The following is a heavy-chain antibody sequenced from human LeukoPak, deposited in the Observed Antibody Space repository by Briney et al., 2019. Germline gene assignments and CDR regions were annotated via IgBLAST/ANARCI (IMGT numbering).Heavy chain of an antibody. CDR2: IYYSGRT. Sequence: KPSETLSLTCTVSGGSISSYYWSWIRQPPGKGLEWIGYIYYSGRTNYNPSLKSRVTISVDTSKNQFSLKLSSVTAADTAVYYCARRGNRYCSGGSCRYAGTFDIWGQRTMVTVSS. V-gene: IGHV4-59*01. CDR1: GGSISSYY. CDR3: ARRGNRYCSGGSCRYAGTFDI. J-gene: IGHJ3*02. D-gene: IGHD2-15*01.